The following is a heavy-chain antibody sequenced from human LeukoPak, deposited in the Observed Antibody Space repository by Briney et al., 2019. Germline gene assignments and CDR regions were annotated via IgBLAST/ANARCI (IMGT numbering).Heavy chain of an antibody. CDR3: ARVGYYDSSGYYYPIDY. V-gene: IGHV4-31*03. CDR1: GGSLSSGGYY. Sequence: SQTLSLTCTVSGGSLSSGGYYWGWVRQHPGRGLEWIGYIYYSGRTYYKPSLKRRVTISVDTSKNQFSLKLSSVTAADTAVYYCARVGYYDSSGYYYPIDYWGQGTLVTVSS. D-gene: IGHD3-22*01. CDR2: IYYSGRT. J-gene: IGHJ4*02.